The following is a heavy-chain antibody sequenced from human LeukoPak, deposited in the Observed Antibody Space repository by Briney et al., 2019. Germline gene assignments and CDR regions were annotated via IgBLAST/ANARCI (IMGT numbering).Heavy chain of an antibody. J-gene: IGHJ4*02. V-gene: IGHV3-20*04. CDR1: GFTFDNYG. CDR3: AKWYGDYVWGSYRPNNYYFDY. Sequence: GGSLRLSCAASGFTFDNYGLSWVRQAPGKGLEWVSGINWNGGSTGHANSVKGRFTISRDNAKNSLYLEMNSLRAEDTAVYYCAKWYGDYVWGSYRPNNYYFDYWGQGTLVTVSS. D-gene: IGHD3-16*02. CDR2: INWNGGST.